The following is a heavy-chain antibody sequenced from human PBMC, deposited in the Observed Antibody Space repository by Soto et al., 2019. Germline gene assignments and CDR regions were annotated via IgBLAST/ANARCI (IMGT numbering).Heavy chain of an antibody. V-gene: IGHV4-61*02. CDR3: ARDRVVSSWSYNWFDP. Sequence: SETLSLTCTVSGGSISSGGYYWSWIRQPAGKGLEWIGRIYTSGSTNYNPSLKSRVTMSVDTSKNQFSLKLSSVTAADTAVYYCARDRVVSSWSYNWFDPWGQGTLVTVSS. CDR2: IYTSGST. J-gene: IGHJ5*02. D-gene: IGHD6-13*01. CDR1: GGSISSGGYY.